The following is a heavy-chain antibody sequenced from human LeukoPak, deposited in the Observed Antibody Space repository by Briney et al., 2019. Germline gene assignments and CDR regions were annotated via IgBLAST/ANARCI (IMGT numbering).Heavy chain of an antibody. V-gene: IGHV3-30*04. CDR2: ISYDGSNK. J-gene: IGHJ6*03. Sequence: PGRSLRLSCAASGFTFSSYAMHWVRQAPGKGLEWVAVISYDGSNKYYADSVKGRFTISRDNSKNTLYLQMNSLRPEDTAVYYCAREGNNYYYYMDVWGKGTTVTVSS. CDR3: AREGNNYYYYMDV. CDR1: GFTFSSYA.